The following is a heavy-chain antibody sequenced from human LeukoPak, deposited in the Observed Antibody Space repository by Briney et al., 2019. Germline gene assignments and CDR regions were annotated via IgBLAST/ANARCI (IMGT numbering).Heavy chain of an antibody. CDR2: IYSSGSA. J-gene: IGHJ2*01. D-gene: IGHD1-1*01. CDR1: GGSISSYY. CDR3: ARIIKTKDTTMTTAYWYFDL. Sequence: SETLSLTCTVSGGSISSYYWSWIRPPAGKGLEWIGRIYSSGSANYNPSLKRRVTMSLDTSNNQFSLKLSSVTAADTAVYYCARIIKTKDTTMTTAYWYFDLWGRGTLVTVSS. V-gene: IGHV4-4*07.